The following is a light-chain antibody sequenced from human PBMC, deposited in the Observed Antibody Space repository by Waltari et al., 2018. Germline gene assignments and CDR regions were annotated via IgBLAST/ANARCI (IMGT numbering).Light chain of an antibody. CDR3: QHYLRLPVT. CDR2: GAS. Sequence: ELVLTQSPGTLSLSLGERATVSCRASQSVSRALAWYQQKPGQAPRLLIYGASTRATGIPDSFSGSGSGTDFSLTISRMWPDDFGVYFCQHYLRLPVTFGQGTTVEI. CDR1: QSVSRA. J-gene: IGKJ1*01. V-gene: IGKV3-20*01.